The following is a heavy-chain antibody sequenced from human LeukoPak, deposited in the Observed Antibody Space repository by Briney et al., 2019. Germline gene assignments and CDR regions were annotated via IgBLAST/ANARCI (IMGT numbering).Heavy chain of an antibody. CDR2: IYYRGST. V-gene: IGHV4-59*08. Sequence: SETLSLTCTVSGGSISSYYWSWIRQPPGKGLEWIGYIYYRGSTNYNPSLKSRVTISVDTSKNQFSLKLSSVTAADTAVYYCARADSDYYDSSGYHDAFDIWGQGTMVTVSS. J-gene: IGHJ3*02. CDR1: GGSISSYY. CDR3: ARADSDYYDSSGYHDAFDI. D-gene: IGHD3-22*01.